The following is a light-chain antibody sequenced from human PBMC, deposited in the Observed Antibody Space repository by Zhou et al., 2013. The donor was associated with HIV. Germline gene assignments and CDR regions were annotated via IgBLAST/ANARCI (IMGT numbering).Light chain of an antibody. Sequence: DIQMTQSPSTLSASVGDRVTITCRASQSISSWLAWYQQKPGKAPKLLIYKASSLESGVPSRFSGSGSGTEFTLTISSLQPDDFATYYCQQCNSLITFGPGTKVDIK. CDR1: QSISSW. CDR2: KAS. J-gene: IGKJ3*01. V-gene: IGKV1-5*03. CDR3: QQCNSLIT.